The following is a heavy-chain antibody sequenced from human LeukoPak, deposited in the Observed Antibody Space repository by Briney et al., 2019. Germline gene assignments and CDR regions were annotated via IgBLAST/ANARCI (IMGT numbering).Heavy chain of an antibody. Sequence: ASVKVSCKASGYTLTADYLHCVRQAPGQGLEWMGRINPNSGGTTSAQKFHVRVTMTRDTSIVTSYMGLSILRFDDTAFYYCARPYYESSGLYVDDFDIWGQGTMVTVSS. J-gene: IGHJ3*02. D-gene: IGHD3-22*01. CDR1: GYTLTADY. CDR2: INPNSGGT. CDR3: ARPYYESSGLYVDDFDI. V-gene: IGHV1-2*06.